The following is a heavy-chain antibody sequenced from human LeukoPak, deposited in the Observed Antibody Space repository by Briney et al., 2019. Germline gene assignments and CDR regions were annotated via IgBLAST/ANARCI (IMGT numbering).Heavy chain of an antibody. CDR2: IYTSGST. D-gene: IGHD3-10*01. V-gene: IGHV4-4*07. CDR1: GGSISSYY. CDR3: ARVSAQGGSGSYYPIYYYYYMDV. J-gene: IGHJ6*03. Sequence: PSETLSLTCTVSGGSISSYYWSWIRQPAGKGLEWIGRIYTSGSTNYNPSLKGRVTMSVDTSKNQFSLKLSSVTAADTAVYYCARVSAQGGSGSYYPIYYYYYMDVWGKGTTVTISS.